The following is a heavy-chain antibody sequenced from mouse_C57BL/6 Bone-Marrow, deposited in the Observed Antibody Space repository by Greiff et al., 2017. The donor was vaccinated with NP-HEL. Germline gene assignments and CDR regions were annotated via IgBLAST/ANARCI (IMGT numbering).Heavy chain of an antibody. CDR1: GYTFTDYY. D-gene: IGHD2-12*01. CDR2: INPNNGGT. Sequence: EVQLQQSGPELVKPGASVKISCKASGYTFTDYYMNWVKQSHGKSLEWIGDINPNNGGTSYNQKFKGKATLTVDKSSSTAYMELRSLTSEDSAVYYCAVYYTYAIDYWGQGTSVTVSS. CDR3: AVYYTYAIDY. V-gene: IGHV1-26*01. J-gene: IGHJ4*01.